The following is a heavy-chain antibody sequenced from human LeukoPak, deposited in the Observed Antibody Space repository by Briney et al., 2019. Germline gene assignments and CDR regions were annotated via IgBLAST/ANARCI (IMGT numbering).Heavy chain of an antibody. Sequence: SETLSLACTVSGGSISSYYWSWIRQPPGKGLEWIGYIYYSGSTNYNPSLKSRVTISVDTSKNQFSLKLSSVTAADTAVYYCARLEDVVAPIDYWGQGTLVTVSS. V-gene: IGHV4-59*08. D-gene: IGHD2-15*01. J-gene: IGHJ4*02. CDR1: GGSISSYY. CDR3: ARLEDVVAPIDY. CDR2: IYYSGST.